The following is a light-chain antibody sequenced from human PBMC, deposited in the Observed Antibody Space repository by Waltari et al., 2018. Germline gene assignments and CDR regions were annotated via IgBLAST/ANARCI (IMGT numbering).Light chain of an antibody. CDR1: SNDVAGYNY. Sequence: QSALTQPPSASGSPGQSVTISCTGTSNDVAGYNYVSWYQQYPGKVPKLLIYEVNTRPSGVPDRFSGSKSGNTASLTVSGLQAEDEATYYCTSYAGINNLVFGTGTKVTVL. J-gene: IGLJ1*01. CDR2: EVN. V-gene: IGLV2-8*01. CDR3: TSYAGINNLV.